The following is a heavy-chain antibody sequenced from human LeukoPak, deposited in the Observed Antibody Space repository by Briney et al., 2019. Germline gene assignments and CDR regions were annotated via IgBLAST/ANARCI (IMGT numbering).Heavy chain of an antibody. J-gene: IGHJ3*02. Sequence: PGGSLRLSCAASRFTFSSYGMHWVRQAPGKGLEWVAVISYDGSNKYYADSVEGRFTISRDNSKNTLYLQMNSLRAEDTAMYYCAKFYTGSVIPFNIWGQGTMVTVSS. D-gene: IGHD3-16*02. V-gene: IGHV3-30*18. CDR1: RFTFSSYG. CDR3: AKFYTGSVIPFNI. CDR2: ISYDGSNK.